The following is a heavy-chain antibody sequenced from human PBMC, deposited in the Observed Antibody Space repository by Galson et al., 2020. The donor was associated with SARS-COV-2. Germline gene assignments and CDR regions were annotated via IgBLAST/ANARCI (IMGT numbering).Heavy chain of an antibody. CDR2: ISGSGADT. CDR3: AKDWSDPTWYFDY. D-gene: IGHD2-8*02. CDR1: GFTFNNYA. V-gene: IGHV3-23*01. Sequence: GGSLRLSCAASGFTFNNYAMSWVRQAPGKGLEWVSGISGSGADTYYADSVKGRFTVSRDNFKNMLYLQMNSLTAEDTALYHCAKDWSDPTWYFDYWGQGTLVTVSS. J-gene: IGHJ4*02.